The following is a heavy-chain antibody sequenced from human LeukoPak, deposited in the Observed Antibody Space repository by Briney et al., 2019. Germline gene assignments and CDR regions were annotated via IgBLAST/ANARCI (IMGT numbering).Heavy chain of an antibody. Sequence: PGGSLRLSCAASGFTFSNYDMHWVRQATGKGLEWVSGIGSAGDTNYPASVKGRFTISRENAKNSLYLQMNSLRAGDTAVYYCARGVPGGLDYWGQGTLVTVSS. CDR3: ARGVPGGLDY. J-gene: IGHJ4*02. CDR1: GFTFSNYD. D-gene: IGHD3-10*01. CDR2: IGSAGDT. V-gene: IGHV3-13*04.